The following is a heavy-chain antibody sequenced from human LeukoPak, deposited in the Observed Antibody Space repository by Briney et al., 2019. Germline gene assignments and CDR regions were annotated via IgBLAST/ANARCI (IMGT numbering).Heavy chain of an antibody. CDR2: IDPTDSYI. D-gene: IGHD6-13*01. CDR1: GYSFNSYW. J-gene: IGHJ3*02. V-gene: IGHV5-10-1*01. Sequence: ESLRISCKGSGYSFNSYWISWVRQMPGKGLEWMGRIDPTDSYINYSPSFQGHVTISADNSISTAYLQWNSLKASDTAMYYCSYKPGIPTRWENFDTWGQGTMVTVSS. CDR3: SYKPGIPTRWENFDT.